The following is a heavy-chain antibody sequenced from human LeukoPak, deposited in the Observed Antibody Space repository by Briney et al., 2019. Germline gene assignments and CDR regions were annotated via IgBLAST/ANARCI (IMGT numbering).Heavy chain of an antibody. D-gene: IGHD5-12*01. V-gene: IGHV3-48*03. CDR1: GFTFSSYE. Sequence: GGSLRLSCAASGFTFSSYEMNWVRHAPGKGLEWVSYISSSGSTIYYADSVKGRFTISRDNAKNSLYLQMNSLRAEDTAVYYCARSSSGYDYDFDYWGQGTLVTVSS. CDR2: ISSSGSTI. J-gene: IGHJ4*02. CDR3: ARSSSGYDYDFDY.